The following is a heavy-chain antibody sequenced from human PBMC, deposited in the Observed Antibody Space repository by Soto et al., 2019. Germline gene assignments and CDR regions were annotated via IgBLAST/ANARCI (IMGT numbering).Heavy chain of an antibody. CDR1: GLTVSSNY. Sequence: GGSLRLSCAASGLTVSSNYMSWVRQAPGKGLEWVSVIYSGGSTYYADSVKGRFTISRDNSKNTLYFQMNSLRAEDTAVYYCVSMTAISFFDYWGQGTLVTVSS. J-gene: IGHJ4*02. CDR3: VSMTAISFFDY. D-gene: IGHD2-21*02. V-gene: IGHV3-66*01. CDR2: IYSGGST.